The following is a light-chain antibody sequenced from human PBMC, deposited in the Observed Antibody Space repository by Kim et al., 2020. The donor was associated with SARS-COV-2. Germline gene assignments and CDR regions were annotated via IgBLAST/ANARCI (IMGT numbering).Light chain of an antibody. CDR3: SSYADNSNYV. V-gene: IGLV2-8*01. J-gene: IGLJ1*01. CDR2: EVS. CDR1: TSDVGGYNF. Sequence: GESVTISCTGATSDVGGYNFASWYQQHPGKAPKLIIFEVSQRPSGVPDRFSGSKSGNTASLTVSGLQAEDEADYYCSSYADNSNYVFGTGTKVTVL.